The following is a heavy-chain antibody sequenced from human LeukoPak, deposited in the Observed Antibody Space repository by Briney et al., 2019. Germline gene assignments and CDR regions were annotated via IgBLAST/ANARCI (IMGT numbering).Heavy chain of an antibody. Sequence: PGGSLRLSCAASGFTFSSCGMHWVRQAPGKGLEWVAFIRYDGSNKYYADSVKGRFTISRDNSKNTLYLQMNSLRAEDTAVYYCAKDRIVVVIDPYYFDYWGQETLVTVSS. V-gene: IGHV3-30*02. CDR2: IRYDGSNK. CDR1: GFTFSSCG. J-gene: IGHJ4*02. D-gene: IGHD2-21*01. CDR3: AKDRIVVVIDPYYFDY.